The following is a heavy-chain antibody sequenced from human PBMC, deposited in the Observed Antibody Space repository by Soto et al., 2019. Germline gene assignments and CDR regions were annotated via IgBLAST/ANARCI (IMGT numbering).Heavy chain of an antibody. CDR3: ARNTFNWFDP. CDR2: TSNSGNSV. J-gene: IGHJ5*02. CDR1: GFTFNDFF. Sequence: GGSLRLSCAASGFTFNDFFMTWIRQAPGRGPEWVASTSNSGNSVYYADSVKGRFTVSRDNAQNTLTLQMTDLRVDDTAVYYCARNTFNWFDPWGQGTLVTVSS. V-gene: IGHV3-11*01.